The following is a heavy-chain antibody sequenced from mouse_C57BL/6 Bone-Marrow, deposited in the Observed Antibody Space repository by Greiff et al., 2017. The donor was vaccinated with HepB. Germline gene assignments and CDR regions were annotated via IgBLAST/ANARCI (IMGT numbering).Heavy chain of an antibody. V-gene: IGHV14-4*01. Sequence: EVKLMESGAELVRPGASVKLSCTASGFNIKDYYMHWVKQRPEQGLEWIGWIDPENGDTEYASKFQGKDTIPADTSSNTAYLQLSSLTSEDTAVYYCNTYDSRSFERFAYWGRGTGVTVSA. CDR1: GFNIKDYY. J-gene: IGHJ3*01. CDR3: NTYDSRSFERFAY. CDR2: IDPENGDT. D-gene: IGHD1-1*01.